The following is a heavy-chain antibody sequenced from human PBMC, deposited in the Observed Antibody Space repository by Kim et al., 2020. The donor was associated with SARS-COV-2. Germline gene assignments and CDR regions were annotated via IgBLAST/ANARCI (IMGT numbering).Heavy chain of an antibody. Sequence: KGRFTISRDNAKNSLYLQMNSLRAEDTAVYYCARVPVAGTTGYYYYGMDVWGQGTTVTVSS. D-gene: IGHD6-19*01. J-gene: IGHJ6*02. CDR3: ARVPVAGTTGYYYYGMDV. V-gene: IGHV3-11*06.